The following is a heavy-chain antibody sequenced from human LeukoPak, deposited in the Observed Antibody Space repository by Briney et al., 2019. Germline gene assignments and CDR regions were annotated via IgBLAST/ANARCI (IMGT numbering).Heavy chain of an antibody. CDR2: INSDGSST. Sequence: PGGSLRLSCAASGLTFSSYWMHWVRQAPGKGLVWVSRINSDGSSTSYADSVKGRFTISRDNAKNTLYLQMNSLRAEDTAVYYCARDHVSTPYAFDIWGQGTMVTVSS. CDR1: GLTFSSYW. V-gene: IGHV3-74*01. CDR3: ARDHVSTPYAFDI. J-gene: IGHJ3*02. D-gene: IGHD5/OR15-5a*01.